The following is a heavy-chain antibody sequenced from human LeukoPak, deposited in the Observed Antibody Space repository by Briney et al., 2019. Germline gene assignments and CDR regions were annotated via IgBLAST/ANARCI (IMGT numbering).Heavy chain of an antibody. CDR3: AREQNDAFDI. J-gene: IGHJ3*02. CDR2: TYHGGTT. CDR1: GYSISSGYL. V-gene: IGHV4-38-2*02. Sequence: PSETLSLTCTVSGYSISSGYLWGWIRQPPGKGLEWIGSTYHGGTTYSNPSLKSRVIISEDTSKNQFSLKLSSVTAADTAVYYCAREQNDAFDIWGQGTMVTVSS.